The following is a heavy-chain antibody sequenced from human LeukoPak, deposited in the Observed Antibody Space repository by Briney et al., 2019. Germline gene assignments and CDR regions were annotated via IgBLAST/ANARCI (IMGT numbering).Heavy chain of an antibody. CDR3: ARGCFYDRSPYCPFDY. J-gene: IGHJ4*02. Sequence: GGSLRLSCAASGFIVSNNDMSWVRQAPGKGLEWVSLIYSGGRTYYADSVKGRFTTSRDNSKNTLYLQMNSLRGEDTAVYYCARGCFYDRSPYCPFDYWGQGTLVTVSS. CDR1: GFIVSNND. V-gene: IGHV3-53*01. D-gene: IGHD3-22*01. CDR2: IYSGGRT.